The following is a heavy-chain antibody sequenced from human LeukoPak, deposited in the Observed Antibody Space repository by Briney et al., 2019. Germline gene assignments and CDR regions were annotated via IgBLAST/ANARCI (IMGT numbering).Heavy chain of an antibody. J-gene: IGHJ5*02. Sequence: GASVKVSCKASGGTFSSYAISWVRQAPGQGLEWMGGIIPIFGTANYAQKFQGRVTITTDESTSTAYMALSSLRSEDTAVYYCARDNYAGANWFDPWGQGTLVTVSS. CDR2: IIPIFGTA. D-gene: IGHD1-7*01. CDR1: GGTFSSYA. V-gene: IGHV1-69*05. CDR3: ARDNYAGANWFDP.